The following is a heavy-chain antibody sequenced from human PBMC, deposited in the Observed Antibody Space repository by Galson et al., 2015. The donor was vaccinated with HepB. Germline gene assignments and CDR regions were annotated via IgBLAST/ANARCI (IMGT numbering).Heavy chain of an antibody. D-gene: IGHD4-17*01. CDR3: AKDYRVLYGDYGDDAFDI. CDR1: GFTFSSYG. V-gene: IGHV3-30*18. CDR2: ISYDGSNK. J-gene: IGHJ3*02. Sequence: SLRLSCAASGFTFSSYGMHWVRQAPGKGLEWVAVISYDGSNKYYADSVKGRFTISRDNSKNTLYLQMNSLRAEDTAVYYCAKDYRVLYGDYGDDAFDIWGQGTMVTVSS.